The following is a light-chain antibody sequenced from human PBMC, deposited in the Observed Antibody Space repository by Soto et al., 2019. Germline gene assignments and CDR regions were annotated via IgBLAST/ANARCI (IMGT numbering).Light chain of an antibody. V-gene: IGKV1-17*01. Sequence: DIQMTQSPSSLSASVGDRVTITCRASQGIRKDLAWYQQKPGKAPTRLIYGVSSLQNGVPSRFSATGSGTEFTLTISSLQPEDFATYYCLQHQTYPLSFGGGTRVEIK. J-gene: IGKJ4*01. CDR1: QGIRKD. CDR2: GVS. CDR3: LQHQTYPLS.